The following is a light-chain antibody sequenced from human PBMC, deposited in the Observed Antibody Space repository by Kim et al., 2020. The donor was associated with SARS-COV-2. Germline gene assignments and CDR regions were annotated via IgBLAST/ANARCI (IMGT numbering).Light chain of an antibody. J-gene: IGKJ3*01. Sequence: TGKGATRPCIASQSLRGSFSAGYQQKPGQPPRRLIYGASSRATGIPDRFSGSGSGTEFTLTISSLQPEYFAVYYCQQYGYAPAFTFGQGTKVDIK. CDR2: GAS. V-gene: IGKV3-20*01. CDR1: QSLRGSF. CDR3: QQYGYAPAFT.